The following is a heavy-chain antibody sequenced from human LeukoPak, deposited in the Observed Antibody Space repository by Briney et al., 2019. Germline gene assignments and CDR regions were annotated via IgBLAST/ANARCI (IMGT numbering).Heavy chain of an antibody. CDR2: ISSSSSYI. Sequence: GGSLRLSCAASGFTFSSYSMNWVRQAPGKGLEWVSSISSSSSYIYYADSVKGRSTISRDNSKNTLYLQMNSLRAEDTAVYYCAKDRWGSGSYYIRPASYYYYGMDVWGQGTTVTVSS. V-gene: IGHV3-21*01. D-gene: IGHD3-10*01. CDR3: AKDRWGSGSYYIRPASYYYYGMDV. CDR1: GFTFSSYS. J-gene: IGHJ6*02.